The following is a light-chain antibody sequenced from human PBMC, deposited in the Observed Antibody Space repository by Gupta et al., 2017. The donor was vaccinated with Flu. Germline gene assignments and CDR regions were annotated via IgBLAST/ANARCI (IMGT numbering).Light chain of an antibody. Sequence: DIQLTRSPSSLSASIGDRVTITCRASQRISSYLNRYQQKPGKAPKLPIYEASRLESGIRSRFNGSGSGTEFTLTISRLQPEDIASYYCQQVDTAPPTYGGGTKVEIK. CDR3: QQVDTAPPT. CDR2: EAS. J-gene: IGKJ4*02. V-gene: IGKV1-39*01. CDR1: QRISSY.